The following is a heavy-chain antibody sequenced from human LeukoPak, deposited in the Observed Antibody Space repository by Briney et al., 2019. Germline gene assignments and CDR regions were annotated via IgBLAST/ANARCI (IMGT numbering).Heavy chain of an antibody. Sequence: SETLSLTCAVYGGSFSGYYWSWIRQPPGKGLEWIGEINHSGSTNYNPSLKSRVTISVDTSKNQFSLKLSSVTAADTAVYYCARQGGSSGWYPWFDPWGQGTLVTVSS. CDR2: INHSGST. J-gene: IGHJ5*02. V-gene: IGHV4-34*01. CDR3: ARQGGSSGWYPWFDP. CDR1: GGSFSGYY. D-gene: IGHD6-19*01.